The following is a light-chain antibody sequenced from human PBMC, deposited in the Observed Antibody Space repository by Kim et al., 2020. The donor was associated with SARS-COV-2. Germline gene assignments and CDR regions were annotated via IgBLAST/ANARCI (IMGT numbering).Light chain of an antibody. CDR3: QQYNSYSLP. CDR1: QSISTW. CDR2: KAS. V-gene: IGKV1-5*03. J-gene: IGKJ4*01. Sequence: DIRMTQSPSTLSASVGDRVTITCRASQSISTWLAWYQEKPGKAPKVLIYKASTLESGVPSRFSGTGSVTEFTLTISSLQPDDFATYYCQQYNSYSLPFGGGTKVDIK.